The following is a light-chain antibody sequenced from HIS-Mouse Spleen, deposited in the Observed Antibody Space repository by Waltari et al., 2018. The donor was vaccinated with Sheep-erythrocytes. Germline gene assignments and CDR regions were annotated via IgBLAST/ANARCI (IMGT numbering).Light chain of an antibody. V-gene: IGLV2-23*01. CDR2: EGS. J-gene: IGLJ3*02. CDR3: CSYAGSSTPWV. Sequence: QSALTQPASVSGSPGQSITISCTGTSSAVGRYNLVSWYQQHPGQAPKLMIYEGSKRPSGVSNRFSGSKSGNTASLTISGLQAEDEADYYCCSYAGSSTPWVFGGGTKLTVL. CDR1: SSAVGRYNL.